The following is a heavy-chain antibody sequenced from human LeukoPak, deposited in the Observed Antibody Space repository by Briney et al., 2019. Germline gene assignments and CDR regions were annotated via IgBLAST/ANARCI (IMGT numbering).Heavy chain of an antibody. CDR1: GYSISSGYY. D-gene: IGHD5-12*01. Sequence: SETLSLTCTVSGYSISSGYYWGWIRQPPGKGLEWIGSIYHSGSTYNNPSLKSRVTISIDTSKNQFSLKLSSVTAADTAVYYCVTTVSGYGSVSPVGSDPWGQGTLVTVSS. CDR2: IYHSGST. J-gene: IGHJ5*02. CDR3: VTTVSGYGSVSPVGSDP. V-gene: IGHV4-38-2*02.